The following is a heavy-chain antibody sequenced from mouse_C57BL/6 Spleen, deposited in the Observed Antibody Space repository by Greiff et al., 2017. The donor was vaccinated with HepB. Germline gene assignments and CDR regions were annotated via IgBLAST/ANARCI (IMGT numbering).Heavy chain of an antibody. CDR2: ISSGSSTI. Sequence: EVKLMESGGGLVKPGGSLKLSCAASGFTFSDYGMHWVRQAPEKGLEWVAYISSGSSTIYYADTVKGRFTISRDNAKNTLFLQMTSLRSEDTAMYYCARRRYYYYGSSYVFDYWGQGTTLTVSS. CDR3: ARRRYYYYGSSYVFDY. D-gene: IGHD1-1*01. V-gene: IGHV5-17*01. J-gene: IGHJ2*01. CDR1: GFTFSDYG.